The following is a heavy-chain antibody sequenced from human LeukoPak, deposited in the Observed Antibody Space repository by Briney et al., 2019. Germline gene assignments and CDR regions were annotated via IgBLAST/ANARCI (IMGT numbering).Heavy chain of an antibody. D-gene: IGHD7-27*01. Sequence: ASVKASCKASGYTFTSYGISWVRQAPGQGLEWMGWISAYNGNTNYAQKLQGRVTMTTDTSTSTAYMELRSLRSDDTAVYYCARHKLGMGIYYFDYWGQGTLVTVSS. CDR2: ISAYNGNT. CDR3: ARHKLGMGIYYFDY. V-gene: IGHV1-18*01. CDR1: GYTFTSYG. J-gene: IGHJ4*02.